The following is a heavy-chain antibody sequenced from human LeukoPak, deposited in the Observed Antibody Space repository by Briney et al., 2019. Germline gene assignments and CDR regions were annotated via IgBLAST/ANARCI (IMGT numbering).Heavy chain of an antibody. Sequence: SETLSLTCTVSGGSISSGSYYWSWIRQPPGKGLEWIGYIYYSGSTTYNPPLKSRVTISVDTSKNQFSLKLSSVTAADTAVYYCARTTEGGYTYDHFYYYYMDVWGKGTTVTISS. CDR1: GGSISSGSYY. J-gene: IGHJ6*03. D-gene: IGHD5-18*01. CDR3: ARTTEGGYTYDHFYYYYMDV. CDR2: IYYSGST. V-gene: IGHV4-61*01.